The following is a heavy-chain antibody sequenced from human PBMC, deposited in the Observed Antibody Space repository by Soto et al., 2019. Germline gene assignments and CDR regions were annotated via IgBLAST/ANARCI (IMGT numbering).Heavy chain of an antibody. Sequence: SETLSLTCTVSGGSISSYYWSWIRQPPGKGLEWIGYNYYSGSTNYNPSLKSRVTISVDTSKNQFSLKLSSVTAADSAVYFCARLEGLATTSYYFDFWGQGALVTVSS. CDR2: NYYSGST. J-gene: IGHJ4*02. CDR1: GGSISSYY. CDR3: ARLEGLATTSYYFDF. D-gene: IGHD3-9*01. V-gene: IGHV4-59*08.